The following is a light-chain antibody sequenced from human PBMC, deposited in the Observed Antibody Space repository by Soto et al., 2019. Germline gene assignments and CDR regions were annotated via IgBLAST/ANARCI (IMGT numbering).Light chain of an antibody. V-gene: IGLV2-14*01. CDR3: SSYTGTTTEV. Sequence: QSLLTQPASVSGSPGQSVTISCTGTSSDVGDYNYVTWYQQHPGKAPKLMIYEVGNRPSGVSDRFSGSKSGNTASLTISGLQAEDEADYYCSSYTGTTTEVFGTGTKVTVL. J-gene: IGLJ1*01. CDR2: EVG. CDR1: SSDVGDYNY.